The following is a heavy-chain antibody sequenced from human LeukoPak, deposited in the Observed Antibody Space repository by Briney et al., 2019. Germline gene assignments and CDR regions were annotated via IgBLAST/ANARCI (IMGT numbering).Heavy chain of an antibody. Sequence: PGGSLRLSCAASGFTLSNYWISWVRQAPGKGLEWVANIKQDESEKYYVDSVKGRFTTSRDNAKNSVYLQMNSLRAEDTAVYYCATAIAAAESYWGQGTLVTVSS. CDR3: ATAIAAAESY. V-gene: IGHV3-7*01. CDR2: IKQDESEK. J-gene: IGHJ4*02. D-gene: IGHD6-13*01. CDR1: GFTLSNYW.